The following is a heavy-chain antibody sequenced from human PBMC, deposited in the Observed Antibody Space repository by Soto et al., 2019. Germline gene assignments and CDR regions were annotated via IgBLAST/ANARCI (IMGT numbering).Heavy chain of an antibody. Sequence: PGESLKISCHGSGYRCTISCIGWVRQMPGKGLEWLGNVYPSDSDVRYSPSFECRVTISADNSINTAYLHLLNLKASDTAIYYCTKGATRPFDSWGQGTRVNVSS. V-gene: IGHV5-51*01. CDR2: VYPSDSDV. CDR1: GYRCTISC. CDR3: TKGATRPFDS. J-gene: IGHJ4*02. D-gene: IGHD3-16*01.